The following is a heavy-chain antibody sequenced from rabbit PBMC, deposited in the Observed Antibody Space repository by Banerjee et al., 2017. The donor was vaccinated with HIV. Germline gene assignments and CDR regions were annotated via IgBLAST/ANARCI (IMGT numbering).Heavy chain of an antibody. Sequence: QSLEESGGDLVKPGASLTLTCTASGFSFSSTYWICWVRQAPGKGLEWIACIYAGSSGSSYYASWAKGRFTISKTSSTTVTLQMTSLTAADTATYFCARDGAGGSYFALWGQGTLVTVS. CDR3: ARDGAGGSYFAL. D-gene: IGHD8-1*01. J-gene: IGHJ6*01. CDR2: IYAGSSGSS. V-gene: IGHV1S40*01. CDR1: GFSFSSTYW.